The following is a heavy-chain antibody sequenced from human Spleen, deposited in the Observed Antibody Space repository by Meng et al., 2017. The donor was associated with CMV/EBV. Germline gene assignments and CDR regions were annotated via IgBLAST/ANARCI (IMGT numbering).Heavy chain of an antibody. V-gene: IGHV4-34*01. J-gene: IGHJ3*02. D-gene: IGHD3-16*01. CDR3: ARKGDLDI. Sequence: TLSLTCAVYGGSFSGYYWSWSRQPPGKGLEWIGEINHSGNTNYNPSLKSRVTISVDTSKNQFSLKLSSVTAADTAVYYCARKGDLDIWGQGTMVTVSS. CDR2: INHSGNT. CDR1: GGSFSGYY.